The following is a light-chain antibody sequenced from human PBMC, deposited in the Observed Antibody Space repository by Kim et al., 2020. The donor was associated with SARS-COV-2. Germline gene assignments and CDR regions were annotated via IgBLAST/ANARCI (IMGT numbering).Light chain of an antibody. CDR2: KDS. Sequence: VSPGQTARITCSGDVLAKKYARWFQQQPGQAPVLVIYKDSERPSGIPERFSGSSSGTTVTLTISGAQVEDEADYYCYSAADNNLGVFGGGTQLTVL. V-gene: IGLV3-27*01. CDR1: VLAKKY. J-gene: IGLJ3*02. CDR3: YSAADNNLGV.